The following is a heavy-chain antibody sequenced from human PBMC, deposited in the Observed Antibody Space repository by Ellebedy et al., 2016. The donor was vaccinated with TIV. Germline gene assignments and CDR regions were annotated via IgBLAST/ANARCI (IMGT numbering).Heavy chain of an antibody. V-gene: IGHV3-48*01. Sequence: GGSLRLSCAASGFTFSSYAMSWVRQAPGKGLEWVSYISSSSSTIYYADSVKGRFTISRDDSKNTLYLQMNSLKTEDTAVYYCTTASLAYYYGSGSYLNYWGQGTLVTVSS. J-gene: IGHJ4*02. CDR1: GFTFSSYA. CDR2: ISSSSSTI. CDR3: TTASLAYYYGSGSYLNY. D-gene: IGHD3-10*01.